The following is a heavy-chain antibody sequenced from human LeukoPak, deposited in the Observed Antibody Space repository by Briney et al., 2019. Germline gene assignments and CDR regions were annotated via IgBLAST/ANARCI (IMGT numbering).Heavy chain of an antibody. J-gene: IGHJ4*02. CDR3: AKQSITLIRGILDY. CDR2: MNPNSGNT. Sequence: ASVKVSCKASGYTFTSYDINWVRQATGQGLEWMGWMNPNSGNTGYAQKFQGRVTMTRNTSISTAYMELSSLRSEDTAVYYCAKQSITLIRGILDYWGQGTLVTVSS. D-gene: IGHD1-20*01. V-gene: IGHV1-8*01. CDR1: GYTFTSYD.